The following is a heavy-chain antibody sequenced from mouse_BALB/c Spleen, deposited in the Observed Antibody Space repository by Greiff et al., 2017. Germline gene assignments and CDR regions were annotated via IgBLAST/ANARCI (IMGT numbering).Heavy chain of an antibody. V-gene: IGHV5-4*02. CDR3: AVELTGKDYAMDY. D-gene: IGHD4-1*01. J-gene: IGHJ4*01. CDR2: ISDGGSYT. CDR1: GFTFSDYY. Sequence: EVQRVESGGGLVKPGGSLKLSCAASGFTFSDYYMYWVRQTPEKRLEWVATISDGGSYTYYPDSVKGRFTISRDNAKNNLYLQMSSLKSEDTAMYYCAVELTGKDYAMDYWGQGTSVTVSS.